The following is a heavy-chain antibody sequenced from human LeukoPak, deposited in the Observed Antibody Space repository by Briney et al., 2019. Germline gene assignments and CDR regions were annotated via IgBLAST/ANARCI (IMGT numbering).Heavy chain of an antibody. CDR1: GFTFSSYV. Sequence: GGSLRLSCAASGFTFSSYVMHWVRQAPGKGLEWVAVIWYDGSNKYYADSVKGRFTISRDNSKNTLYLQMNSLRAEDTAVYYCARDSYSSALEYWGQGTLVTVSS. CDR2: IWYDGSNK. D-gene: IGHD6-19*01. V-gene: IGHV3-33*01. CDR3: ARDSYSSALEY. J-gene: IGHJ4*02.